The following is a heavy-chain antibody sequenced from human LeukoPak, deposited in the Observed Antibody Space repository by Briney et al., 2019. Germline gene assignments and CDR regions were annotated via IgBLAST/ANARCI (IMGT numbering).Heavy chain of an antibody. CDR3: AAPIYYYYYMDV. CDR1: GGSISSSSYY. CDR2: IYYSGST. V-gene: IGHV4-39*01. Sequence: SETLSLTCTVSGGSISSSSYYWGWIRQPPGKGLEWIGSIYYSGSTYYNPSLKSRVTISVDTSKNQFSLKLSSVTAADTAVYYCAAPIYYYYYMDVWGKGTTVTVSS. J-gene: IGHJ6*03.